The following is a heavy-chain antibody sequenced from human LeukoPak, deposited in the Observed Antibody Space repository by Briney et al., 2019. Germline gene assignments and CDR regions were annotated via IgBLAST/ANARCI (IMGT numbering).Heavy chain of an antibody. D-gene: IGHD5-24*01. CDR3: ARVSRDGYNYYY. CDR2: ISSSSSYI. Sequence: PGGSLRLSCKASGFPFSTYWLSWVRQAPGKGLEWVSSISSSSSYIYYADSVKGRFTISRDNAKNSLYLQMNSLRAEDTAVYYCARVSRDGYNYYYWGQGTLVTVSS. J-gene: IGHJ4*02. V-gene: IGHV3-21*01. CDR1: GFPFSTYW.